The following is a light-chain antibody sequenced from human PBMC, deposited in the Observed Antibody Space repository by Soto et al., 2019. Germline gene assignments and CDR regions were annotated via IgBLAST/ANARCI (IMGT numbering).Light chain of an antibody. CDR1: QSVSSY. Sequence: EIVLTQSPATLSLSPGERTTLSCRASQSVSSYLGWYQQKPGLPPRLLIYDVSNWATGIPARFSGSGSGTDFTLTISSLEPEDFAVYFCQQRSSWPPTFGQGTRLEIK. CDR2: DVS. CDR3: QQRSSWPPT. J-gene: IGKJ5*01. V-gene: IGKV3-11*01.